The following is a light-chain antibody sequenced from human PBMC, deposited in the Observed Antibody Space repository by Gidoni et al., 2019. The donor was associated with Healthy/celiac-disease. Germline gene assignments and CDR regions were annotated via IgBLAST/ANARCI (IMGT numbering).Light chain of an antibody. Sequence: QSALTPPASVPGSPGQSITISCTGTSRDVGSYNLVSWYQQHPGKAPKLMIYEGSKRPSGVSNRCSGSKSGNTASLTISGLQAEDEADYYCCSYAGSSTPVVFGGGTKLTVL. CDR2: EGS. J-gene: IGLJ2*01. CDR1: SRDVGSYNL. CDR3: CSYAGSSTPVV. V-gene: IGLV2-23*01.